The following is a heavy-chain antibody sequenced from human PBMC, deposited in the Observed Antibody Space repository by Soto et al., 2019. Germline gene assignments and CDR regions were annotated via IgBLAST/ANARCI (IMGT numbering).Heavy chain of an antibody. CDR1: GFTFSSYA. V-gene: IGHV3-30-3*01. CDR3: ARGGGAKSYGSGIYGFFFDY. CDR2: ISYDGSNK. Sequence: QVQLVESGGGVVQPGRSLRLSCAASGFTFSSYAMHWVRQAPGKGLEWVAVISYDGSNKYYADSVKGRFTISRDNSKNTLYRQMNSRRAEDTAVYYFARGGGAKSYGSGIYGFFFDYWGQGTLVTVSS. D-gene: IGHD3-10*01. J-gene: IGHJ4*02.